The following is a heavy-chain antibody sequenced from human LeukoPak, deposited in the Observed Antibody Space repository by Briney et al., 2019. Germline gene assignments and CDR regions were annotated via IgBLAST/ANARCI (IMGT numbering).Heavy chain of an antibody. Sequence: ASVKVSCKASGYIFTSHAMNWVRQAPGQGLEWMGWINTNTGNPTYAQGFTGRFVFSLDTSVSTAYLQISSLKAEDTAVYYCARDRCSGGSCYSGINDYWGQGTLVTVSS. CDR2: INTNTGNP. D-gene: IGHD2-15*01. CDR1: GYIFTSHA. J-gene: IGHJ4*02. CDR3: ARDRCSGGSCYSGINDY. V-gene: IGHV7-4-1*02.